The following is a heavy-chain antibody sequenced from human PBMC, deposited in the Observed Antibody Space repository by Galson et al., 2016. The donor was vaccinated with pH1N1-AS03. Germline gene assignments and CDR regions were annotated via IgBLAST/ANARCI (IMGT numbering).Heavy chain of an antibody. Sequence: SLRLSCAASGFPFSDYTMHWVRQAPGKGLEWVAVTSYNGRNKYYTDSVQGRFAISRDNSKNTLHLQMISLRDEDTAVYFCARSPSSAWHNFDYWGQGALVGVST. D-gene: IGHD6-19*01. J-gene: IGHJ4*02. CDR1: GFPFSDYT. V-gene: IGHV3-30-3*02. CDR2: TSYNGRNK. CDR3: ARSPSSAWHNFDY.